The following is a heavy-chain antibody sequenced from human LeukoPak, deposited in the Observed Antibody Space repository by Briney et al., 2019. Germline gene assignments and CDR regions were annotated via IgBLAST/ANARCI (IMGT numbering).Heavy chain of an antibody. D-gene: IGHD6-19*01. J-gene: IGHJ6*02. CDR1: GFTFSSYW. Sequence: GGSLRLSCAASGFTFSSYWMSWVRQAPGKGLEWVSYISSSGSNIYYADSVKGRFTISRDNAKNSLYLQMNRLRDDDTAVYYCAREGGDFSSGWSERYYYGMDVWGQGTTVTVSS. CDR2: ISSSGSNI. V-gene: IGHV3-48*02. CDR3: AREGGDFSSGWSERYYYGMDV.